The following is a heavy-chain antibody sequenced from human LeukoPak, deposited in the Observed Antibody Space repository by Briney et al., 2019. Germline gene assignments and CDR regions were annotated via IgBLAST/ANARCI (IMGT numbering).Heavy chain of an antibody. J-gene: IGHJ4*02. V-gene: IGHV3-23*01. Sequence: PGGSLRLSCAASGFTFSSYSMNWVRQAPGKGLEWVSAIRGSGGTTYYADSVKGRFTISRDNSKDTLCLQMNSLRAEDTAVYYCAKGLYDWLSDTDYWGQGTLVTVSS. D-gene: IGHD3-9*01. CDR2: IRGSGGTT. CDR3: AKGLYDWLSDTDY. CDR1: GFTFSSYS.